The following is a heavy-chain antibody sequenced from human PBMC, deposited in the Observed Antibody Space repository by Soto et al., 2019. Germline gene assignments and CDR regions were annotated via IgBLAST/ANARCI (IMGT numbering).Heavy chain of an antibody. Sequence: QLQLQQSGPGLVKPSQTLSLTCAISGDSVSSDTAAWNWIRQSPSRGLEWLGRTYYRSKWYRDYALSVKSRIIINPDTSRNQISLHLNSVTPEDTAVYYCARVGSSTLEMATIAFDYWGQGTLVTVSS. D-gene: IGHD1-26*01. CDR2: TYYRSKWYR. J-gene: IGHJ4*02. CDR1: GDSVSSDTAA. V-gene: IGHV6-1*01. CDR3: ARVGSSTLEMATIAFDY.